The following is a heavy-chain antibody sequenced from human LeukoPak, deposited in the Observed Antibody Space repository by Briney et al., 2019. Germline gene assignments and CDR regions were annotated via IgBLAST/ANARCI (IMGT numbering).Heavy chain of an antibody. Sequence: ASVKVSCKASGGTFSSYAISWVRQAPGQGLEWMGGIIPIFGTANYAQKFQGRVTITADESTSTAYMELNSLRSEDTAVYYCARDPRYCSGGSCYLEYFQHWGQGTLVTVSS. CDR1: GGTFSSYA. J-gene: IGHJ1*01. V-gene: IGHV1-69*13. CDR3: ARDPRYCSGGSCYLEYFQH. CDR2: IIPIFGTA. D-gene: IGHD2-15*01.